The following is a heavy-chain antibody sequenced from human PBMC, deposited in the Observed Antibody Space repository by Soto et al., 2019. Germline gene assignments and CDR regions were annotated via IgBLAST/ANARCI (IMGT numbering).Heavy chain of an antibody. CDR3: ARTMRMVRGVISPDFYYYYGMDV. D-gene: IGHD3-10*01. CDR1: GFSLSNARMG. CDR2: IFSNDEK. V-gene: IGHV2-26*01. J-gene: IGHJ6*02. Sequence: SGPTLVNPTETLTLTCTVSGFSLSNARMGVSWIRQPPGKALEWLAHIFSNDEKSYSTSLKSRLTISKDTSKSQVVLTMTNMDPVDTATYYCARTMRMVRGVISPDFYYYYGMDVWGQGTTVTVSS.